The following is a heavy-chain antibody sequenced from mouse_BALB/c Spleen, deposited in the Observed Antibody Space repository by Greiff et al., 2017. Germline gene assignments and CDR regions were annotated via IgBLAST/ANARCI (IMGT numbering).Heavy chain of an antibody. D-gene: IGHD1-1*02. V-gene: IGHV1S22*01. CDR3: TRGGTMGWFAY. CDR2: IYLGSGST. J-gene: IGHJ3*01. Sequence: LQQPGSELVRPGASVKLSCKASGYTFTSYWMHWVKQRPGQGLEWIGNIYLGSGSTNYDEKFKSKATLTVDTSSSTAYMQLSSLTSEDSAVYYCTRGGTMGWFAYWGQGTLVTVSA. CDR1: GYTFTSYW.